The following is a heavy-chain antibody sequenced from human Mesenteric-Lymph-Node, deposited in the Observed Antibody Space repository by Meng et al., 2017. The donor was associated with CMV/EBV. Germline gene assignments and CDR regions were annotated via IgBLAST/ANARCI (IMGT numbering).Heavy chain of an antibody. J-gene: IGHJ4*02. CDR1: SSSSNW. CDR3: AGIRGPTYSNSWGTGGDY. V-gene: IGHV4-4*02. Sequence: SSSSNWWSWGRQPPGEGLEWMGGIYDSGSTNDNPCLRSRVTISGDKSKNQFSLKLSSVTAADTAVYYCAGIRGPTYSNSWGTGGDYWGQGTLVTVSS. D-gene: IGHD6-13*01. CDR2: IYDSGST.